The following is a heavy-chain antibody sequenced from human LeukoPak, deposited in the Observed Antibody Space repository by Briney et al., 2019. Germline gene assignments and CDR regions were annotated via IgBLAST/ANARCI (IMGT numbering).Heavy chain of an antibody. D-gene: IGHD2-2*02. CDR3: ARDGGDPYCSSTSCYMGLDY. CDR2: IYYSGST. J-gene: IGHJ4*02. Sequence: SETLSLTCTVSGGSISSYYWSWIRQPPGKGLEWIGYIYYSGSTNYNPSLKSRVTISVDTSKNQFSLKLSSVTAADTAVYYCARDGGDPYCSSTSCYMGLDYWGQGTQVTVSS. CDR1: GGSISSYY. V-gene: IGHV4-59*01.